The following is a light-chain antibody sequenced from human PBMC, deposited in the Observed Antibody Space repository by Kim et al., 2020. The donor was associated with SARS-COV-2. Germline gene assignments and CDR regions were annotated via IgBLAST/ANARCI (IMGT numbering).Light chain of an antibody. CDR1: QSISSY. V-gene: IGKV1-39*01. J-gene: IGKJ4*01. CDR3: QQSYSSPLT. Sequence: DIQMTQSPSSPSASVGDRVTITCRASQSISSYLNWYQQKPGKAPKLLIYAASSLQSGVPSRFSGSNSGTDFTLTISSLQPEDFATYYCQQSYSSPLTFGGGTKVDIK. CDR2: AAS.